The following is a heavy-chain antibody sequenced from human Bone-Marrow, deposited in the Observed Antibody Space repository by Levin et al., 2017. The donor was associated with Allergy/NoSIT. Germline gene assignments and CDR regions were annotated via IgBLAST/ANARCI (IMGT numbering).Heavy chain of an antibody. Sequence: KVSCKGSGYSFASDWIGWVRQTPGRGLEWMGIIYFGDSDTRYSPSFQGQVTISADKSINTAYLQWSSLKASDTAMYYCATVDWNEMLGESWGQGTLVTVSS. D-gene: IGHD1-1*01. J-gene: IGHJ5*02. V-gene: IGHV5-51*01. CDR2: IYFGDSDT. CDR3: ATVDWNEMLGES. CDR1: GYSFASDW.